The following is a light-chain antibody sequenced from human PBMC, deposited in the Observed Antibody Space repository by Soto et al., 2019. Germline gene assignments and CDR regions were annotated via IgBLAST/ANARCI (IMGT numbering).Light chain of an antibody. CDR3: QQRSNWPLT. V-gene: IGKV3-11*01. J-gene: IGKJ3*01. CDR2: GAS. Sequence: EIVLTQFPATLSLSPGERATLSCRASQTVSSSYLVWYQQKPGQAPRFLIYGASNRATGIPARFSVSGSGTDFTLTISSLEPEDFAVYYCQQRSNWPLTFGPGTKVDMK. CDR1: QTVSSSY.